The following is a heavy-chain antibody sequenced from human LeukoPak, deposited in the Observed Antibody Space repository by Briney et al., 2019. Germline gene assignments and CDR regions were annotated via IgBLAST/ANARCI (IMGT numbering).Heavy chain of an antibody. V-gene: IGHV4-59*01. CDR1: GGSISSYY. CDR3: ARTLRGYSYGPFDY. Sequence: SETLSLTCTVSGGSISSYYWSWIRQPPGKGLEWIGYIYYSGSTNYNPSLKSRVTISVDTSKNQFSLKLSSVTAADTAVYYCARTLRGYSYGPFDYWGQGTLVTVS. CDR2: IYYSGST. D-gene: IGHD5-18*01. J-gene: IGHJ4*02.